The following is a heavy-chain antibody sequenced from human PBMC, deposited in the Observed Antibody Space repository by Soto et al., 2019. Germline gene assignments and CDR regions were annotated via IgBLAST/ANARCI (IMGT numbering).Heavy chain of an antibody. J-gene: IGHJ4*02. CDR2: IIPILGIA. D-gene: IGHD5-12*01. CDR3: VSGYDEQRFDY. V-gene: IGHV1-69*02. Sequence: AASVKVSCKASGGTFSSYTISCVRQAPGQGLEWMGRIIPILGIANYAQKFQGRVTITADKSTSTAYMELSSLRSEDTAVYYCVSGYDEQRFDYWGQGTLVTVSS. CDR1: GGTFSSYT.